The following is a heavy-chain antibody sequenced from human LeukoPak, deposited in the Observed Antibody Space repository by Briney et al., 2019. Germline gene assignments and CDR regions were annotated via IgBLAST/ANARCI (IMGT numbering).Heavy chain of an antibody. CDR2: VSYSGST. CDR1: VGSLRSYY. J-gene: IGHJ4*02. V-gene: IGHV4-59*08. Sequence: SETLSLTCTVWVGSLRSYYWMCLRQPPGKELEWIGYVSYSGSTNYNPSLKSRVTISVDTSKNQFSLKLSSVTAADTAMYYCVRHNTPKYVADYRGQGSLVTVSS. CDR3: VRHNTPKYVADY. D-gene: IGHD2-2*01.